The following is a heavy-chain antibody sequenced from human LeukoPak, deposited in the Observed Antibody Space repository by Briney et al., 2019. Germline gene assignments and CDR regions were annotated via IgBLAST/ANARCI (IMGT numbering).Heavy chain of an antibody. Sequence: ASVKVSCKASGYTFTSYAMHRVRQAPGQRLEWMGWINAGNGNTKYSQKFQGRVTITRDTSASTAYMELSSLRSEDTAVYYCARDQTRITMVRGVTAGDYWGQGTLVTVSS. D-gene: IGHD3-10*01. CDR3: ARDQTRITMVRGVTAGDY. V-gene: IGHV1-3*01. J-gene: IGHJ4*02. CDR1: GYTFTSYA. CDR2: INAGNGNT.